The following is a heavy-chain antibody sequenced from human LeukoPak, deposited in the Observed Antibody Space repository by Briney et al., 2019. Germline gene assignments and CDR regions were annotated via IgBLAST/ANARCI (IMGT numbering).Heavy chain of an antibody. V-gene: IGHV3-21*01. CDR3: ARMVRGHYGMDV. CDR1: GSTFSSYS. CDR2: ISSSSSYI. D-gene: IGHD3-10*01. Sequence: GGSLRLTCAASGSTFSSYSMNWVRQAPGKGLEWVSSISSSSSYIYYADSVKGRFTISRDNAKNSLYLQMNSLRAEDTAVYYCARMVRGHYGMDVWGQGTTVTVSS. J-gene: IGHJ6*02.